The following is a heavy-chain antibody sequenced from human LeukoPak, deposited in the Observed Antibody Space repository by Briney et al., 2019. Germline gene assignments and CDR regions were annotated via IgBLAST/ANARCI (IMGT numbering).Heavy chain of an antibody. CDR2: INSDGLTT. D-gene: IGHD1-26*01. J-gene: IGHJ4*02. V-gene: IGHV3-74*01. CDR3: ARSGKYAFDY. CDR1: GFTFRTDW. Sequence: GGSLRLSCAASGFTFRTDWMHWVREAPGKWLVWVSHINSDGLTTLYADSVKGRFTISRDNAKNTLYLQLNSLRAEDTAVYYCARSGKYAFDYWGQGTLVTVSS.